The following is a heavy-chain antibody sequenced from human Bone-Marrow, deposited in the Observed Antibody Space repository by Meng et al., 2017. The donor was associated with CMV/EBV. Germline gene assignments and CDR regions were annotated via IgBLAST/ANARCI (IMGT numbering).Heavy chain of an antibody. CDR1: GYTFTTYD. D-gene: IGHD3-3*01. CDR2: MNPNSGNT. V-gene: IGHV1-8*01. Sequence: SGYTFTTYDINWVRQDTGQGLEWMGRMNPNSGNTGYAQEFQGRLTMTRNTSISTAYMELSSLRSEDTAVYYCARGGGTVRFLEWLNYWGQGTLVTVSS. J-gene: IGHJ4*02. CDR3: ARGGGTVRFLEWLNY.